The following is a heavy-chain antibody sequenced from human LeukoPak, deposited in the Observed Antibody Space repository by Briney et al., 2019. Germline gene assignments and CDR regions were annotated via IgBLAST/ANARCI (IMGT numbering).Heavy chain of an antibody. J-gene: IGHJ3*02. CDR2: ISGSGGST. CDR1: GFTFSNYG. CDR3: ARENGGDPDAFDI. D-gene: IGHD4-17*01. Sequence: GGSLRLSCAGSGFTFSNYGMSWVRRAPGKGLEWVSVISGSGGSTYYADSVKGRFTISRDNAKSTLYLQMNSLRAEDTAIYYCARENGGDPDAFDIWGQGTMVTVSS. V-gene: IGHV3-23*01.